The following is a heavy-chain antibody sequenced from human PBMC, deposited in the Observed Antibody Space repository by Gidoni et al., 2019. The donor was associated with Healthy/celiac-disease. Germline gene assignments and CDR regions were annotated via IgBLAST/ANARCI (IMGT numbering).Heavy chain of an antibody. CDR1: GGSISSRTYY. D-gene: IGHD1-26*01. CDR3: ARGAVGTTFDN. Sequence: QLQLQESGPGLVKPSETLSLTCTVSGGSISSRTYYWGWIRQSPGKGLEWIGSIYYSGSTYTYYNPSLKSRVTISVDTSNNHFSLKLSSVTAADTAVYYCARGAVGTTFDNWGQGTLVTVSS. V-gene: IGHV4-39*02. J-gene: IGHJ4*02. CDR2: IYYSGST.